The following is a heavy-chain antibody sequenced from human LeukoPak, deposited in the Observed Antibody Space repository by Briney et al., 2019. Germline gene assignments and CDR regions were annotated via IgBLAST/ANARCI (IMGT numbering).Heavy chain of an antibody. J-gene: IGHJ4*02. CDR2: IYHSGST. V-gene: IGHV4-4*02. CDR1: GGSISSSNW. D-gene: IGHD3-22*01. Sequence: PSGTLSLTCAVSGGSISSSNWWSWVRQPPGKGLEWIGEIYHSGSTNYNPSLKSRVTISVDKSKNQFSLKLSSVTAADTAVYYCARDRAYYDGSGYYSGYFDYWGQGTLVTVSS. CDR3: ARDRAYYDGSGYYSGYFDY.